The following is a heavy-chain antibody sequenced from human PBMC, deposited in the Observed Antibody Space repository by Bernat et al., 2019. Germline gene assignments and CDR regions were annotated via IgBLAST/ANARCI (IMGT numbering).Heavy chain of an antibody. D-gene: IGHD4-17*01. CDR2: IWYDGTNK. Sequence: QVQLVESGGGVVQPGRSLRLSCAASRFTFSTYGMHWVRQAPGKGLEWVAVIWYDGTNKYYSDSVKGRFTISRDNSQTTLYLQMVRLRAEDTAVSYCARGRCAVSYGVYGMGAFDICGQGTMVTVSS. CDR1: RFTFSTYG. J-gene: IGHJ3*02. V-gene: IGHV3-33*01. CDR3: ARGRCAVSYGVYGMGAFDI.